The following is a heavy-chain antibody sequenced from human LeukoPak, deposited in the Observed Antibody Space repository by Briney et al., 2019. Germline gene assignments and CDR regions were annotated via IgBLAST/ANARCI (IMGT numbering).Heavy chain of an antibody. V-gene: IGHV1-46*01. CDR1: GYTVTSYY. Sequence: APVKVSCKASGYTVTSYYMHWVRQAPGQGLEWMGIINPSGGSTSYAQKFQGRVTMTRDTSTSTVYMELSSLRSEDTAVYYCARINHGAGGGLDYWGQGTLVTVSS. CDR3: ARINHGAGGGLDY. D-gene: IGHD1-14*01. J-gene: IGHJ4*02. CDR2: INPSGGST.